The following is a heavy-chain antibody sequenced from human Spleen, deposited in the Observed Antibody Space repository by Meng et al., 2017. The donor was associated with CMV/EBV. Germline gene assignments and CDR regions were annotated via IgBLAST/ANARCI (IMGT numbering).Heavy chain of an antibody. CDR3: ARGEGDY. CDR1: GGSISSYY. V-gene: IGHV4-59*12. Sequence: SETLSLTCTVSGGSISSYYWSWIRQPPGKGLEWIGFIYYSGSTNYNPSLKSRVTISVDTSKNQFSLKLSSVTAADTAVYYCARGEGDYWGQGTLVTVSS. J-gene: IGHJ4*02. CDR2: IYYSGST.